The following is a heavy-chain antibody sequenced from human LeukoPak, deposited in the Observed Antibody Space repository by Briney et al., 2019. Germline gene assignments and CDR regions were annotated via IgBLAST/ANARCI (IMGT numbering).Heavy chain of an antibody. CDR1: GFTFSAYW. D-gene: IGHD2-21*01. V-gene: IGHV3-74*01. J-gene: IGHJ4*02. Sequence: PGGSLRLSCAASGFTFSAYWMHWVRQVPGEGLVWVSRINSDGYSIAYADSVKGRFTISRDNAKNTLYLEMNSLRAEDTAVYYCVRLVAMPYPYFDYRGQGTLVTVSS. CDR2: INSDGYSI. CDR3: VRLVAMPYPYFDY.